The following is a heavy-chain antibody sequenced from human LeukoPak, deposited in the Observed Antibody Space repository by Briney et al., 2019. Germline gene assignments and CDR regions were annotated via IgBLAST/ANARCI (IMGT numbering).Heavy chain of an antibody. CDR2: IKQDGSEK. Sequence: GGSLRLSCVASGFTFSSYWMSWVRQAPGKGLECVADIKQDGSEKYYVDSVKGRFTISRDNAKNSLYLQMNSLRAEDTAVYYCAREPTYSSSWYTSCDYWGQGTLVTVSS. D-gene: IGHD6-13*01. J-gene: IGHJ4*02. V-gene: IGHV3-7*01. CDR1: GFTFSSYW. CDR3: AREPTYSSSWYTSCDY.